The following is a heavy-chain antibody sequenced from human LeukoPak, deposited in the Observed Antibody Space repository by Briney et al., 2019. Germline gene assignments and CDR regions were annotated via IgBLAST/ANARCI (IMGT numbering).Heavy chain of an antibody. CDR1: DLTVSINY. Sequence: GGSLRLSCVVSDLTVSINYMSWVRQAPGKGLEWVANIKQDGSEKYYVDSVKGRFTISRDNAKNSLYLQMNSLRVEDTAVYYCARGVREKNRGFLLYYYYYYMDVWGKGTTVAISS. D-gene: IGHD3-10*01. V-gene: IGHV3-7*03. CDR3: ARGVREKNRGFLLYYYYYYMDV. CDR2: IKQDGSEK. J-gene: IGHJ6*03.